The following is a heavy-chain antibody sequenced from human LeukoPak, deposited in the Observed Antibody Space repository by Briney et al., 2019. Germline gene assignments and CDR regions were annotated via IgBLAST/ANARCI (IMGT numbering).Heavy chain of an antibody. CDR1: GFIFSNYG. CDR3: AQQDGD. Sequence: GGSLRLSCAASGFIFSNYGMHWVRQAPGKGLEWVAVIWYDGSNKYYADSVKGRFTISRDNSKNRVYLQMNSLRVEDTAVYYCAQQDGDWGQGTLVTVFS. CDR2: IWYDGSNK. J-gene: IGHJ4*02. V-gene: IGHV3-33*06.